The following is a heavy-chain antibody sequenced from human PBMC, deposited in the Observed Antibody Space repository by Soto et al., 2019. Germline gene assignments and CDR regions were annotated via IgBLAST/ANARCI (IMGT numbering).Heavy chain of an antibody. D-gene: IGHD3-16*01. J-gene: IGHJ3*02. CDR1: GGSISSGGYS. Sequence: QLQLQESGSGLVKPSQTLSLTCAVSGGSISSGGYSWSWIRQPPGKGLEWIGYIYHSGSTYYNPSLKSRVTISVDRSKNQFSLKLSSVTAADTAKYYCATVGGGDAFVIWGQGTMVTVSS. V-gene: IGHV4-30-2*01. CDR3: ATVGGGDAFVI. CDR2: IYHSGST.